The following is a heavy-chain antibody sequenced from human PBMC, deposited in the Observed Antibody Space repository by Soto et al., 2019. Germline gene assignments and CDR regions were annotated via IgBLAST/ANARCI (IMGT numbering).Heavy chain of an antibody. CDR3: AGGGYCTNGVCSPFDY. CDR2: IYYSGST. V-gene: IGHV4-39*01. D-gene: IGHD2-8*01. CDR1: GGSISSSSYY. Sequence: NPSETLSLTCTVSGGSISSSSYYWGWIRRPPGKGLEWIGSIYYSGSTYYNPSLKSRVTISVDTSKNQFSLKLSSVTAADTAVYYCAGGGYCTNGVCSPFDYWGQGTLVTVSS. J-gene: IGHJ4*02.